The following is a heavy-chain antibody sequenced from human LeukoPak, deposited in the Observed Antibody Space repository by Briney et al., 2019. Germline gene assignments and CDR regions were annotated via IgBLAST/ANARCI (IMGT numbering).Heavy chain of an antibody. CDR3: ARDRRDYYDSSGRRGYFDY. CDR1: GFTFSSYA. J-gene: IGHJ4*02. V-gene: IGHV3-7*01. Sequence: PGGSLRLSCAASGFTFSSYAMSWVRQAPGKGLEWVANIKQDGSEKYYVDSVKGRFTISRDNAKNSLYLQMNSLRAEDTAVYYCARDRRDYYDSSGRRGYFDYWGQGTLVTVSS. CDR2: IKQDGSEK. D-gene: IGHD3-22*01.